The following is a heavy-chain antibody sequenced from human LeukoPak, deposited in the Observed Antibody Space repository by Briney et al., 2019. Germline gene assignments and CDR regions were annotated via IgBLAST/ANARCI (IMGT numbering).Heavy chain of an antibody. J-gene: IGHJ6*03. CDR3: ARGAYDSSGSLYYYYYYMDV. D-gene: IGHD3-22*01. CDR2: INPNSGGT. V-gene: IGHV1-2*02. CDR1: GYTFTGYY. Sequence: ASVKVSCKASGYTFTGYYMHWVRQAPGQGLEWMGWINPNSGGTNYAQKFQGRVTMTRDTSISTAYMELSRLRSDDTAVYYCARGAYDSSGSLYYYYYYMDVWGKGTTVTISS.